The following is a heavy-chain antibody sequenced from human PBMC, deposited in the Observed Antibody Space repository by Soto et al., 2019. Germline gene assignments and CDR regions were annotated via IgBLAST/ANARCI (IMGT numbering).Heavy chain of an antibody. CDR1: GFTFSSYA. Sequence: GGSLRLSCAASGFTFSSYAMHWVRQAPGKGLEWVAVISYDGSNKYYADSVKGRFTISRDNSKNTLYLQMNSLRAEDTAVHYCARGLDYDFWSGYANSYYYYGMDVWGQGTTVTVSS. CDR2: ISYDGSNK. D-gene: IGHD3-3*01. CDR3: ARGLDYDFWSGYANSYYYYGMDV. V-gene: IGHV3-30-3*01. J-gene: IGHJ6*02.